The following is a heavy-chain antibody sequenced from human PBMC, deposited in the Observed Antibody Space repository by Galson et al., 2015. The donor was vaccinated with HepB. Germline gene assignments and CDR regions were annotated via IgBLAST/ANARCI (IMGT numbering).Heavy chain of an antibody. J-gene: IGHJ4*02. CDR1: GYTFTSYA. D-gene: IGHD1-7*01. CDR2: INAGNGNT. Sequence: SVKVSCKASGYTFTSYAMHWVRQAPGQRLEWMGWINAGNGNTKYSQEFQGRVTITRDTSASTAYMELSSLRSEDTAVYYCARSRITGTTFGYWGQGTLVTVSS. CDR3: ARSRITGTTFGY. V-gene: IGHV1-3*01.